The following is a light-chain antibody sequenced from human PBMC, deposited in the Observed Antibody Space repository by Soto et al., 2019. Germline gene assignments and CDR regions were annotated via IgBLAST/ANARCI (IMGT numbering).Light chain of an antibody. J-gene: IGLJ2*01. V-gene: IGLV3-21*04. CDR1: NIGSKS. CDR2: YGS. CDR3: QVWASGSDRDVV. Sequence: SYELTQPPSVSVAPGKTARITCGGNNIGSKSVHWYQQKQGQAPVLVIYYGSDRPSGIHERFSGSNAGNTATLAIRRVEGGDEAAFYCQVWASGSDRDVVFGGGTQLTVL.